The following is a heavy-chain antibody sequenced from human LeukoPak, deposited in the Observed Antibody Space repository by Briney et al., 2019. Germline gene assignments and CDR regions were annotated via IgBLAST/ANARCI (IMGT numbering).Heavy chain of an antibody. J-gene: IGHJ4*02. CDR3: ARSYGSGWYFFDY. Sequence: PGGSLRLSCAASGFTFSSYWMSWVHQAPGKGLEWVANIKQDGSEKYYVDSVKGRFTISRDNAKNSLYLQMTSLRAEDTAVYYCARSYGSGWYFFDYWGQGTLVTVSS. D-gene: IGHD6-19*01. CDR1: GFTFSSYW. CDR2: IKQDGSEK. V-gene: IGHV3-7*01.